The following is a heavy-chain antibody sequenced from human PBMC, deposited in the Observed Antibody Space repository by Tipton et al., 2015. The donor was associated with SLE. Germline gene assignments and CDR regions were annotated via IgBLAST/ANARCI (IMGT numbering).Heavy chain of an antibody. Sequence: TLSLTCAVYGGSFSGYYWSWIRQPPGKGLEWIGSIYYSGSTYYNPSLKSRVTISVDTSKNQFSLKLSSVTAADTAVYYCAWTAAAGSFYWYFDLWGRGTLVTVSS. CDR3: AWTAAAGSFYWYFDL. CDR2: IYYSGST. J-gene: IGHJ2*01. D-gene: IGHD6-13*01. V-gene: IGHV4-34*01. CDR1: GGSFSGYY.